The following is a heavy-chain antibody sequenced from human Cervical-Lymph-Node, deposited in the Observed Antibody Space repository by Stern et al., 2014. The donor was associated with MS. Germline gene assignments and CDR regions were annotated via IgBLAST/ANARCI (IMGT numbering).Heavy chain of an antibody. D-gene: IGHD3-10*01. Sequence: QVQLVQSGAEVKKPGSSVKVSCKASGDTFSTYAINWVRQAHRHGLEWKGRLLPMIGTAHFAQKFQGRVTITADKFTSTTYMEVSSLESEDTAVYYCARERELEDYHGPGSYLVRPGIDYWGQGTLVIVSS. CDR1: GDTFSTYA. V-gene: IGHV1-69*04. J-gene: IGHJ4*02. CDR3: ARERELEDYHGPGSYLVRPGIDY. CDR2: LLPMIGTA.